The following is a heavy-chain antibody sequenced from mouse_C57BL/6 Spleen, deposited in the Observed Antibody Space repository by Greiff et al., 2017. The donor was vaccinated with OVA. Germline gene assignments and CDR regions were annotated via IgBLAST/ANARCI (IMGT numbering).Heavy chain of an antibody. CDR2: INSDGSAI. CDR1: GFTFSGFW. CDR3: MRYNYEYAMDY. Sequence: GGSRGLSCEGSGFTFSGFWMSWVRQTPGKTLEWIGDINSDGSAINYAPSIKDRFTIFRDNDKSTLYLQMSNVRSEDTATYFCMRYNYEYAMDYWGQGTSVTVSS. J-gene: IGHJ4*01. D-gene: IGHD2-4*01. V-gene: IGHV11-2*01.